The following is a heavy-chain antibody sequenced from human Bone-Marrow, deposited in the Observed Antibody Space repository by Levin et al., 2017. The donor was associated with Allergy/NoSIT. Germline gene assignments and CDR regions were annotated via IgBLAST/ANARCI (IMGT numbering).Heavy chain of an antibody. CDR3: ARGYSGSYGRFDP. V-gene: IGHV4-59*01. J-gene: IGHJ5*02. CDR2: VYYSGST. D-gene: IGHD3-10*01. CDR1: GGSISSYY. Sequence: PSETLSLTCTVSGGSISSYYWSWIRQPPGKRLEWIGYVYYSGSTNYNPSLKSRVTISVDTSNNQFSLKLSSVTAADTAFYYCARGYSGSYGRFDPWGQGTLVTVSS.